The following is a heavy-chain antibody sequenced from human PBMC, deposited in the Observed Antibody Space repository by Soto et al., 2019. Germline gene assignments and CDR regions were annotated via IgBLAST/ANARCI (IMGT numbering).Heavy chain of an antibody. CDR3: ARLPPPYYYYGMDV. V-gene: IGHV3-66*04. Sequence: GGSLRLSCAASGFTVSSNYMSWVRQAPGKGLEWVSVIYSGGSTYYADSVKGRFTISRDNSKNTLYLQMNSLRAEDTAVYYCARLPPPYYYYGMDVWGQGTTVTVS. CDR2: IYSGGST. J-gene: IGHJ6*02. CDR1: GFTVSSNY.